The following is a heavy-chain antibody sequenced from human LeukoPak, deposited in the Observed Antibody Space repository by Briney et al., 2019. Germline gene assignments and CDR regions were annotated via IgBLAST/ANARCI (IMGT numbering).Heavy chain of an antibody. J-gene: IGHJ3*02. CDR3: ARVGSDDAFDI. D-gene: IGHD3-16*01. Sequence: GGSLRLSCAASGFTFSSYSMNWVRQAPGKGLEWVSSISSSSSYIYYADSVKGRLTISRDNAKNSLYLQMNSLRAEDTAVYYCARVGSDDAFDIWGQGTMVTVSS. CDR2: ISSSSSYI. V-gene: IGHV3-21*01. CDR1: GFTFSSYS.